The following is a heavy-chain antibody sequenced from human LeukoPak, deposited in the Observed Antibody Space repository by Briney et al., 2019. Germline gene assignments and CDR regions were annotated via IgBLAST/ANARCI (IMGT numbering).Heavy chain of an antibody. CDR3: AKRGVVIRGLRVIGLHTEAYYFDS. Sequence: PGGSLRLSCVVSGIKLSNYGMSWVRQAPGKGLEWVPGIREAGGGTKYADSVKGRFTIPRDNSKNTLYLQMNSLRAEDTAVYFCAKRGVVIRGLRVIGLHTEAYYFDSWGQGILVTVSA. CDR2: IREAGGGT. D-gene: IGHD3-10*01. J-gene: IGHJ4*02. CDR1: GIKLSNYG. V-gene: IGHV3-23*01.